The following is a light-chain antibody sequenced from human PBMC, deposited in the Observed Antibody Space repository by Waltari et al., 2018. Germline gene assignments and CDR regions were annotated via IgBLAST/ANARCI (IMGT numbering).Light chain of an antibody. Sequence: QSVLTQPPSASATPGQRVTISCSGSSSNTGTNTVNWYQQLPGTAPKLLIYSNTQRPSGVPDRFSGSKSGTSASLAISGLQSEDETDYYCAAWDDSLHGPVFGGGTKVTVL. CDR3: AAWDDSLHGPV. CDR1: SSNTGTNT. V-gene: IGLV1-44*01. J-gene: IGLJ2*01. CDR2: SNT.